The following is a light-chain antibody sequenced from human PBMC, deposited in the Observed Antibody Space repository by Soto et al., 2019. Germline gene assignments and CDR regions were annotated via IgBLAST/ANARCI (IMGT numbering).Light chain of an antibody. CDR1: QGISTW. J-gene: IGKJ4*01. CDR3: QQANSLRPLS. Sequence: DIQMTQSPSSVSASVGDRVTITCRASQGISTWLAWYQQKPGEAPKLLIYAASSLQSGVPPRFSGSRSGTDFTLTISSLQPEDFAAYDCQQANSLRPLSFGGGTRVEIK. V-gene: IGKV1-12*01. CDR2: AAS.